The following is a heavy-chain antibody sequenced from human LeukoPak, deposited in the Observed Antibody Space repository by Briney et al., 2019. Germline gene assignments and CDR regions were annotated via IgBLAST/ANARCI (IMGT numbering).Heavy chain of an antibody. CDR2: ISGRAINT. J-gene: IGHJ4*02. V-gene: IGHV3-23*01. Sequence: GGSLRLSCAASGFTFSSYAMSWVRQAPGKGLEWVSSISGRAINTYYADSVKGRFTISRDNSKNTLYLQLNTLRVEDTAVYYCAKGSRIVVVPGATYFDSWGRGTLLTVSS. CDR3: AKGSRIVVVPGATYFDS. CDR1: GFTFSSYA. D-gene: IGHD2-2*01.